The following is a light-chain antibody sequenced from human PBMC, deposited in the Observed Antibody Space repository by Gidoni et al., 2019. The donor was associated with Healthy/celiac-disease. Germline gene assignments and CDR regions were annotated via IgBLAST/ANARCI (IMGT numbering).Light chain of an antibody. V-gene: IGKV1-5*03. CDR1: QSISSW. J-gene: IGKJ3*01. CDR3: QQYNSYPIFA. Sequence: DIQMTQSPSTLSASVGDRVTITCLASQSISSWLAWYQQKPGKAPKLLIYKASSLESGVPSRFSGSGSGTEFTLTIISLQPDDFATYYCQQYNSYPIFAFGPGTKVDIK. CDR2: KAS.